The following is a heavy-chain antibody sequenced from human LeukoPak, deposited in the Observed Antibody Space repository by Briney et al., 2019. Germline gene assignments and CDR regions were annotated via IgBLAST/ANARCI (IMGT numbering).Heavy chain of an antibody. Sequence: ASVKVSCKASGYTFTSYGISWVRQAPGQGLEWMGWISAYNGNTNYAQKLQGRVTMTTDTSTSTAYMELRSLRSDDTAVYYCALLHCSSTSCHQTNDYWGQGTLVTVSS. V-gene: IGHV1-18*01. CDR3: ALLHCSSTSCHQTNDY. CDR1: GYTFTSYG. CDR2: ISAYNGNT. J-gene: IGHJ4*02. D-gene: IGHD2-2*01.